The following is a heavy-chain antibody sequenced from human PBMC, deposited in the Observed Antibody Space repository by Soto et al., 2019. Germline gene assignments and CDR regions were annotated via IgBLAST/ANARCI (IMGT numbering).Heavy chain of an antibody. V-gene: IGHV1-18*04. D-gene: IGHD6-19*01. J-gene: IGHJ6*02. CDR3: AGPGYRSGWEGGSYYGMDL. CDR2: ISAYNGNT. Sequence: ASVKVSCKASGYTFTSYGISWVRQAPGQGLEWMGWISAYNGNTNYAQKLQGRVTMTTDTSTSTAYMELRSLRSDDTAVYYCAGPGYRSGWEGGSYYGMDLWGHSTTVT. CDR1: GYTFTSYG.